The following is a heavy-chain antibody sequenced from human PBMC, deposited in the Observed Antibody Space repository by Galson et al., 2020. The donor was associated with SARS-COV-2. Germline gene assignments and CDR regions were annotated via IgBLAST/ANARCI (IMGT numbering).Heavy chain of an antibody. D-gene: IGHD2-15*01. CDR3: ARGLGGSGGRYYFDY. Sequence: GESLKISCTASGFSFSSYAMHWVREAPGQKLEFVSSINYNGDSTSYTNSVKDRFTISRDNSKNTLFLQMGSLRPDDMAVYYCARGLGGSGGRYYFDYWGQGTLVTVSS. J-gene: IGHJ4*02. V-gene: IGHV3-64*01. CDR2: INYNGDST. CDR1: GFSFSSYA.